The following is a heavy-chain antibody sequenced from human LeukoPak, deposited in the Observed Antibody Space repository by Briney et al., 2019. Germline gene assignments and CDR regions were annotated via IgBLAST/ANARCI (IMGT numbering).Heavy chain of an antibody. CDR3: ARHGDYYDSSGYRF. J-gene: IGHJ4*02. V-gene: IGHV4-34*01. D-gene: IGHD3-22*01. CDR1: GGSFSGYY. CDR2: INHSGST. Sequence: SETLSLTCAVYGGSFSGYYWSWIRQPPGKGLEWIGEINHSGSTNYNPSLKSRVTISVDTSKNQFSLKLSSVTAADTAVYYCARHGDYYDSSGYRFWGQGTLVTVSS.